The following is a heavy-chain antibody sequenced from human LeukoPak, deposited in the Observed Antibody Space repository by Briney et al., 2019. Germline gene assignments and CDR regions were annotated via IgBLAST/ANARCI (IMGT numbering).Heavy chain of an antibody. CDR3: AGHGY. J-gene: IGHJ4*02. CDR2: IKSDGSST. CDR1: GFTFSSYW. V-gene: IGHV3-74*01. Sequence: GGSLRLSCAASGFTFSSYWMHWVRQVPGKGLEWVSRIKSDGSSTTYADSVQGRLTISRDNAKNTLYLQMNSLRAEDTAVYYCAGHGYWGQGTLVTVSS.